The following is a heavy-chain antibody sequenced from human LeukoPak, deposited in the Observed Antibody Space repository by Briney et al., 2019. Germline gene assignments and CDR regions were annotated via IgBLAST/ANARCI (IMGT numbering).Heavy chain of an antibody. CDR2: IYNSGTT. V-gene: IGHV4-4*07. J-gene: IGHJ2*01. D-gene: IGHD1-26*01. CDR3: ARDRLGATGHWRIDV. CDR1: GGSFSSYY. Sequence: SETLSLTCTVSGGSFSSYYWTWIRQPAGKGLEWVGRIYNSGTTNYSPSLESRVTMSLGTSKNRFSLSLSSVTAADTAVYYCARDRLGATGHWRIDVWGRGTLVTVSS.